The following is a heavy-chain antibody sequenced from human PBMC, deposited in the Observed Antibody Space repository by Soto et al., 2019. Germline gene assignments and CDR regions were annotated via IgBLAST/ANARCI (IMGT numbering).Heavy chain of an antibody. V-gene: IGHV4-39*01. D-gene: IGHD2-2*01. CDR3: ARLARGHCSSTSCSAFDY. CDR2: IYYSGST. J-gene: IGHJ4*02. Sequence: QLQLQESGPGLVKPSETLSLTCTVSGGSISSSSYYWGWIRQPPGKGLEWIGTIYYSGSTYYNPPPNSRGTSAVDTSNNRCSLNLGSVTAADTAVYYCARLARGHCSSTSCSAFDYWGQGALVTVSS. CDR1: GGSISSSSYY.